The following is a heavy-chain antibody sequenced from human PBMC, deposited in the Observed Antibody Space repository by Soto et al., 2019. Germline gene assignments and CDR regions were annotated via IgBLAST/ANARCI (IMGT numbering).Heavy chain of an antibody. CDR1: GGSISSYY. CDR3: AREGTIFGVAPYGMGV. V-gene: IGHV4-59*01. D-gene: IGHD3-3*01. CDR2: IYYSGST. J-gene: IGHJ6*02. Sequence: LSLTCTVSGGSISSYYWSWIRQPPGKGLEWIGYIYYSGSTNYNPSLKSRVTISVDTSKNQFSLKLSSVTAADTAVYYCAREGTIFGVAPYGMGVWGQGTTVTVSS.